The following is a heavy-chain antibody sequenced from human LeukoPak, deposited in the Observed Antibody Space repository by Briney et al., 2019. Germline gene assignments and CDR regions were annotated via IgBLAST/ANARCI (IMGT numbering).Heavy chain of an antibody. J-gene: IGHJ6*03. CDR2: IIPIFGTA. Sequence: SVKVSCKASGGTFSSYAIGWVRQAPGQGLEWMGGIIPIFGTANYAQKFQGRVTITTDESTSTAYMELSSLRSEDTAVYYCARSGSDFWSGYAPGSYYYYYYMDVWGKGTTVTVSS. V-gene: IGHV1-69*05. D-gene: IGHD3-3*01. CDR3: ARSGSDFWSGYAPGSYYYYYYMDV. CDR1: GGTFSSYA.